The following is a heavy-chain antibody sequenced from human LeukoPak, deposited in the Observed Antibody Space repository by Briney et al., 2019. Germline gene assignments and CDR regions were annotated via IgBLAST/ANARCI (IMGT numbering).Heavy chain of an antibody. CDR1: GGSISSSSYY. J-gene: IGHJ5*02. CDR2: IYYSGST. V-gene: IGHV4-39*01. Sequence: SETLSLTCTVSGGSISSSSYYWGWIRQPPGKGLEWIGSIYYSGSTYYNPSLKSRVTISVDTSKNQFSLKLSSVTAADTAVYYCARQTPAPRLGYCSGGSCSSGFDPWGQGTLVTVSS. D-gene: IGHD2-15*01. CDR3: ARQTPAPRLGYCSGGSCSSGFDP.